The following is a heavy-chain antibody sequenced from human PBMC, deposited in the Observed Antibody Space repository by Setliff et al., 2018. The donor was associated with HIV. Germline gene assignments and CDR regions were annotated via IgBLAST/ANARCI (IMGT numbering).Heavy chain of an antibody. V-gene: IGHV4-34*01. CDR1: GGSFSGNY. CDR2: INHSGST. D-gene: IGHD3-16*01. Sequence: SETLSLTCAVYGGSFSGNYWSWIRQPPGKGLEWIGEINHSGSTNYNPSLNSRVTMSVDTSKNQFSLKLTPVTAADTAVYYCATERWLYQNFDSWGQGTQVTVS. CDR3: ATERWLYQNFDS. J-gene: IGHJ4*02.